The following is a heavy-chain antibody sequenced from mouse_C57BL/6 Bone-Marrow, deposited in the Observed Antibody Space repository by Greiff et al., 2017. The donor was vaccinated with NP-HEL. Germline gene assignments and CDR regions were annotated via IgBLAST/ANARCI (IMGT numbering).Heavy chain of an antibody. Sequence: DVKLVESGGGLVQPGESLTLSCESNEYEFPSHDMSWVRTTPEKRLELVAAINSDGGSTYYPDTMERRFIISSDNTKKTLYLQMSSLRSEDTALYYCARHGGYSNYGDWYFDVWGTGTTVTVSS. CDR2: INSDGGST. CDR3: ARHGGYSNYGDWYFDV. V-gene: IGHV5-2*01. CDR1: EYEFPSHD. D-gene: IGHD2-5*01. J-gene: IGHJ1*03.